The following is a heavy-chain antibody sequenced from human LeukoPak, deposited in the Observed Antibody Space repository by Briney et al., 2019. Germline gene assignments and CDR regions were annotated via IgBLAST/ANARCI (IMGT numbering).Heavy chain of an antibody. Sequence: PGGSLRLSCAASGFTFSSYNMNWVRQAPGKGLEWVSSISSSTSHIYYADSVTGRFTISRDNAKNSLYFQMNSLRAEDTAVYYCARWPIAAAPPVYYFDYWGQGTVVTVSS. D-gene: IGHD6-13*01. V-gene: IGHV3-21*01. CDR1: GFTFSSYN. CDR2: ISSSTSHI. CDR3: ARWPIAAAPPVYYFDY. J-gene: IGHJ4*02.